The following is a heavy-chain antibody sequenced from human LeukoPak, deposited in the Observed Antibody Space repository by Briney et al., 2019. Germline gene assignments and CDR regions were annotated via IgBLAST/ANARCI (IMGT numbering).Heavy chain of an antibody. CDR3: AKFLPTHIVVANYYFDY. CDR2: IGGSGGRT. D-gene: IGHD2-21*01. Sequence: GGSLRLSCAASGFTFSSYAMSWVRQAPGKGLEWVSVIGGSGGRTYYADSVKGRFTISRDNSKNALYLQMNSLRAEDTAVYYCAKFLPTHIVVANYYFDYWGQGTLVTVSS. J-gene: IGHJ4*02. V-gene: IGHV3-23*01. CDR1: GFTFSSYA.